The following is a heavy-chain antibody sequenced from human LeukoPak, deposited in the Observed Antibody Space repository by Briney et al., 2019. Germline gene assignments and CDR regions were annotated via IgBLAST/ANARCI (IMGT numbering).Heavy chain of an antibody. J-gene: IGHJ4*02. V-gene: IGHV3-15*01. CDR2: IKSKTDGGTT. Sequence: PGGSLRLSCAASGFTFSNAWMSWVRQAPGKGLEWVGRIKSKTDGGTTDYAAPVKGRFTVSRDDSKNTLYLQMNSLKTEDTAVYYCTTRQELLYLDYWGQGTLVTVSS. CDR1: GFTFSNAW. CDR3: TTRQELLYLDY. D-gene: IGHD3-10*01.